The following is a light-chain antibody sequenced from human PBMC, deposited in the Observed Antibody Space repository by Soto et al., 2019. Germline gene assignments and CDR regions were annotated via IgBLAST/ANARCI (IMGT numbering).Light chain of an antibody. CDR3: QHTYNTPFT. V-gene: IGKV1-39*01. CDR2: AAS. Sequence: DIQMTPAPSSLSASVGDRVTITCRASQSISRYVNWYQQKPRKAPRLLIFAASSLQGGVPSRFSGSGSGTDFTLTISSLQPEDFATYYCQHTYNTPFTFGPGTKVDIK. J-gene: IGKJ3*01. CDR1: QSISRY.